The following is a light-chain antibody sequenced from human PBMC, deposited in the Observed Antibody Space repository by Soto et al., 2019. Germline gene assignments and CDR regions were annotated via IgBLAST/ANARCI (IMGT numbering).Light chain of an antibody. CDR3: SSQTSSGTLV. CDR2: EVS. Sequence: QSVLTQPASVSGSPGQSITISCTGTNSDVGGYNYVSWYQQHPGKVPKPMIYEVSNRPSGVSNRFSGSKSGNAASLTISGLQVEDEADYYCSSQTSSGTLVFGGGTKLTVL. V-gene: IGLV2-14*01. J-gene: IGLJ2*01. CDR1: NSDVGGYNY.